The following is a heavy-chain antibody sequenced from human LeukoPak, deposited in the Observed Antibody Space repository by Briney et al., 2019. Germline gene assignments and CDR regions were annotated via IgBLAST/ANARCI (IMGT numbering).Heavy chain of an antibody. CDR3: ARGNSGSYFGY. CDR2: ISSSSSYI. V-gene: IGHV3-21*01. J-gene: IGHJ4*02. Sequence: PGGSLRLSCAASGSSVSRNYMSWVRQAPGKGLEWVSSISSSSSYIYYADSVKGRFTISRDNAKNSLYLQMNSLRAEDTAVYYCARGNSGSYFGYWGQGTLVTVSS. CDR1: GSSVSRNY. D-gene: IGHD1-26*01.